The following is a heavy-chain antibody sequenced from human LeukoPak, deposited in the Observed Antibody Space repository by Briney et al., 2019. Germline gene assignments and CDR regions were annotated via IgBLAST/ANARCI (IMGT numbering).Heavy chain of an antibody. V-gene: IGHV3-30*03. CDR1: GFTFSSYG. CDR2: ISYDGSNK. J-gene: IGHJ3*02. D-gene: IGHD1-14*01. CDR3: ARDETPRNAFDI. Sequence: HPGRSLRLSCAASGFTFSSYGMHWVRQAPGKGLEWVAVISYDGSNKYYADSVKGRFTISRDNSKNTLYLQMNSLRAEDTAVYYCARDETPRNAFDIWGQGTMVTVSS.